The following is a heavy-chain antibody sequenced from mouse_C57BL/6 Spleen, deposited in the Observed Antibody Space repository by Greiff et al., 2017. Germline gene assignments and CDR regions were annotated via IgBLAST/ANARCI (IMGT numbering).Heavy chain of an antibody. Sequence: VQLQQPGAELVRPGSSVKLSCKASGYTFTSYWMHWVKQRPIQGLEWMGNIDPSDSETHYNQKFKDKATLTVDKSSSTAYMQLSSLTSEDSAVYYCARWPHYGSSYEDWYFDVWGTGTTVTVSS. V-gene: IGHV1-52*01. J-gene: IGHJ1*03. CDR3: ARWPHYGSSYEDWYFDV. CDR1: GYTFTSYW. D-gene: IGHD1-1*01. CDR2: IDPSDSET.